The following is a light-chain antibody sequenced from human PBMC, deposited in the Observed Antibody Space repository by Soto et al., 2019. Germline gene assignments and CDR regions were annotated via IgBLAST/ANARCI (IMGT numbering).Light chain of an antibody. V-gene: IGKV3-20*01. J-gene: IGKJ1*01. CDR3: QQYGSSPRT. CDR2: GAS. Sequence: EIVLTQSPGTLSLSPGESVALSCRASQTLTSSYLAWYQQKPGQAPRLLIYGASSRATGIPDRFSGSGSGTDFTLTITRLEPEDFAVYYCQQYGSSPRTFGQGTKVEIK. CDR1: QTLTSSY.